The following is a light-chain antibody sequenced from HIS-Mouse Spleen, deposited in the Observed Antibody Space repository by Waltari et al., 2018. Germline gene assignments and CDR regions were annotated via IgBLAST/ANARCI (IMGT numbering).Light chain of an antibody. CDR2: EVS. CDR1: SSDVGGYKY. Sequence: QSALTQPASVSGSPGQSITISCTGTSSDVGGYKYVSWYQQHPGKAPKLMIYEVSNRPSGVSTRFSGSKSGNTASLTISGLQAEDEADYYCSSYTSSSTPYVFGTGTKVTVL. V-gene: IGLV2-14*01. CDR3: SSYTSSSTPYV. J-gene: IGLJ1*01.